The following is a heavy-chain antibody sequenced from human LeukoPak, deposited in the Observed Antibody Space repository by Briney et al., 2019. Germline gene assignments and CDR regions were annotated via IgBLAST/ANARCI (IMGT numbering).Heavy chain of an antibody. CDR2: IHNSGTT. CDR1: GGPFSGYF. D-gene: IGHD3-10*01. Sequence: SETLSLTCAVSGGPFSGYFWSWIRQSSGKGLEWIGEIHNSGTTNYNPSLNSRVTISEDTSKNQFYLNLSSVTAADTAVYYCARRYYYNLGSFPFDFWGQGTLVTVTS. V-gene: IGHV4-34*01. J-gene: IGHJ4*02. CDR3: ARRYYYNLGSFPFDF.